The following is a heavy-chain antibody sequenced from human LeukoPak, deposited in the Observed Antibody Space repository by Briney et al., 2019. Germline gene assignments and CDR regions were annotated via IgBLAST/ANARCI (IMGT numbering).Heavy chain of an antibody. D-gene: IGHD6-13*01. CDR3: ARAGISRAFDI. Sequence: PGGSLRLPCAASGFTFSSYAMHWVRQAPGKGLEWVAVISYDGSNKYYADSVKGRFTISRDSSKNTLYLQMNSLRAEDTAVYYCARAGISRAFDIWGQGTMVTVSS. J-gene: IGHJ3*02. CDR1: GFTFSSYA. CDR2: ISYDGSNK. V-gene: IGHV3-30-3*01.